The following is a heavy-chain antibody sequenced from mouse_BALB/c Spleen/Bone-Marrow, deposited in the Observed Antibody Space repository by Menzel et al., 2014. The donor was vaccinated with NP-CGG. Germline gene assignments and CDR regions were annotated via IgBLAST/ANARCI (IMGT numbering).Heavy chain of an antibody. D-gene: IGHD4-1*01. CDR3: ARRELGEFDY. J-gene: IGHJ2*01. CDR2: FNPGSGGT. V-gene: IGHV1-54*01. CDR1: GYAFTNYL. Sequence: VQLQQSGAELVRPGTSVKVSCKASGYAFTNYLIEWVKQRPGQGLEWIGVFNPGSGGTNYNEKFKGKATLTADKSSSTAYMQLSSLTSDDSAVYFCARRELGEFDYWGQGTTLTVSS.